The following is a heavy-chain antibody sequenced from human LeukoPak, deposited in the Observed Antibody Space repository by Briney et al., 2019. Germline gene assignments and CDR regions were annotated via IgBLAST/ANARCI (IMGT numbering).Heavy chain of an antibody. CDR1: GYTFTDCY. CDR2: INPNSGDT. CDR3: ARNSAYYSSSDY. J-gene: IGHJ4*02. D-gene: IGHD3-22*01. V-gene: IGHV1-2*02. Sequence: ASVKVSCKASGYTFTDCYMHWVRQAPGQGLEWMGWINPNSGDTNYAQKFQGRVTMTRDTSISTAYMDLSGLRSDDTAVYYCARNSAYYSSSDYWGQGTLVTVSS.